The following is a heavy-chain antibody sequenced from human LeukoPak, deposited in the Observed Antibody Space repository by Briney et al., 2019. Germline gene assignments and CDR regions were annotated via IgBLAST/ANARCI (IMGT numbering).Heavy chain of an antibody. CDR2: IWYDGSNK. D-gene: IGHD1-26*01. J-gene: IGHJ4*02. Sequence: GGSLRLSCAASGFTFSSYGMHWVRQAPGKGLEWVAVIWYDGSNKYYADSVKGRFTISRDNSKNTLYLQMNSLRAEDTAVYYCARGGELPIFDYWGQGTLVTVSS. V-gene: IGHV3-33*01. CDR1: GFTFSSYG. CDR3: ARGGELPIFDY.